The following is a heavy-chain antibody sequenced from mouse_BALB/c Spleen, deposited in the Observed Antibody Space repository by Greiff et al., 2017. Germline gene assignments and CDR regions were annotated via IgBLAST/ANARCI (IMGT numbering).Heavy chain of an antibody. J-gene: IGHJ3*01. CDR2: IDPANGNT. CDR1: GFNIKDTY. CDR3: ASAGLYYDYDGAWFAY. Sequence: VQLQQSGAELVKPGASVKLPCTASGFNIKDTYMHWVKQRPEQGLEWIGRIDPANGNTKYDPKFQGKATITADTSSNPAYLQLSSLTSEDTAVYYCASAGLYYDYDGAWFAYWGQGTLVTVSA. V-gene: IGHV14-3*02. D-gene: IGHD2-4*01.